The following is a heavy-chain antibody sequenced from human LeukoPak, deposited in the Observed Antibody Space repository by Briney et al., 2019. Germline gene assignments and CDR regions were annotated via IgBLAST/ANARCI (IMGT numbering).Heavy chain of an antibody. CDR2: VYHSGST. D-gene: IGHD3-10*01. CDR1: GDDISSSNW. CDR3: ARVSGSGLYFKSFDP. Sequence: PSGTLSLTCSVSGDDISSSNWWTWVRQPPQKGLEWIGEVYHSGSTNYNPSLKSRIYMSVDKSQNRFSLRLTSVTAADTAVYFCARVSGSGLYFKSFDPWGQGTLVTVSS. J-gene: IGHJ5*01. V-gene: IGHV4-4*02.